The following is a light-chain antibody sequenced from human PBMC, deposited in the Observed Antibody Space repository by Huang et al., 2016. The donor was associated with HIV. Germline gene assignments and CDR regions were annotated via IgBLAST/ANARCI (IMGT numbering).Light chain of an antibody. CDR1: QSVSSN. CDR3: QQYNNWPLT. V-gene: IGKV3-15*01. CDR2: GAS. Sequence: EIVMTQSPATLSVSPGERATRSYRASQSVSSNLAWYQQKPGQAPRLLIYGASTRATGIPVRFSGSGSGTEFTLTISSLQSEDFAVYYCQQYNNWPLTFGGGTKVEIK. J-gene: IGKJ4*01.